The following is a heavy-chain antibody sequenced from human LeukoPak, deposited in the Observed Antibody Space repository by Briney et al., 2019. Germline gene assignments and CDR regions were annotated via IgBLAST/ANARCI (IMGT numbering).Heavy chain of an antibody. D-gene: IGHD1-7*01. V-gene: IGHV3-21*01. Sequence: GGSLRLSCAASGFTFSSYSMNWVRQAPGKGLEWVSSISSSSSYIYYADSVKGRFTISRDNAKNSLYLQMNSLRAEDTAVYYCARDQGWNYALFDYWGQGTLVTVSS. CDR3: ARDQGWNYALFDY. CDR2: ISSSSSYI. J-gene: IGHJ4*02. CDR1: GFTFSSYS.